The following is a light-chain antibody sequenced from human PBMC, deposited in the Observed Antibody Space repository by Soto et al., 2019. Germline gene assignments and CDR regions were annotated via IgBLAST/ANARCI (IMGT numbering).Light chain of an antibody. Sequence: QSALTQPRSVSGSAGQSVAISCTGTSSDVGGYNYVSWYQQHPGKAPKLIIYDVTKRPSGVPDRFSGSSSGNTASLTISGLQAEDEADYFCCSYAGSYSYVFGTGTKVTLL. V-gene: IGLV2-11*01. CDR2: DVT. J-gene: IGLJ1*01. CDR1: SSDVGGYNY. CDR3: CSYAGSYSYV.